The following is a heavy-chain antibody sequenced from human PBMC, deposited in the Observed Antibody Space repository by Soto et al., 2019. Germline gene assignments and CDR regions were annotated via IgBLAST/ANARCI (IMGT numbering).Heavy chain of an antibody. CDR2: INHSGGT. D-gene: IGHD3-9*01. CDR3: VRVGVYVLRYFDWSRGHWFDP. Sequence: NPSETLSLTCAVYSGSFSGYYWGWIRQPPGKGLEWIGEINHSGGTNYNPSLSSRVTISVDTSKIQFSLKLSSVTAAGTAVYYYVRVGVYVLRYFDWSRGHWFDPCGQGTLVTVSS. J-gene: IGHJ5*02. CDR1: SGSFSGYY. V-gene: IGHV4-34*01.